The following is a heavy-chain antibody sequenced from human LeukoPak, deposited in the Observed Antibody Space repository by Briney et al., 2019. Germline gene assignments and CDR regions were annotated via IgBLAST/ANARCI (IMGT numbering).Heavy chain of an antibody. J-gene: IGHJ4*02. Sequence: SETLSLTCTVSGGSISSYYWSWIRQPPGKGLEWIGYIYYSGSTNYNPSLKSRVTISVDTSKNQFSLKLSSVTAADTAVYYCARWLPNWGYFDYWGQGTLVTVSS. CDR2: IYYSGST. D-gene: IGHD7-27*01. CDR1: GGSISSYY. V-gene: IGHV4-59*01. CDR3: ARWLPNWGYFDY.